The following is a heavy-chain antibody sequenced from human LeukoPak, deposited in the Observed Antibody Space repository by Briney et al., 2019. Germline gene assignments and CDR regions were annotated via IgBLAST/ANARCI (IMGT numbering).Heavy chain of an antibody. J-gene: IGHJ5*02. Sequence: GRSLRLSCAASGFNYSSYTMNWVRQAPGMGLEWLSYISASRGITYYADSVKGRFTISRDNSKNTLYLQMNSLRAEDTAVYYCAKPGGDYDFWSGYPNWFDPWGQGTLVTVSS. CDR3: AKPGGDYDFWSGYPNWFDP. D-gene: IGHD3-3*01. V-gene: IGHV3-48*01. CDR1: GFNYSSYT. CDR2: ISASRGIT.